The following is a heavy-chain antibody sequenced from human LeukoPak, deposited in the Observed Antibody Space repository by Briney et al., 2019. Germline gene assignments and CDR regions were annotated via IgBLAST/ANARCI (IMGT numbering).Heavy chain of an antibody. V-gene: IGHV3-30-3*01. D-gene: IGHD2-21*02. J-gene: IGHJ4*02. Sequence: PGRSLRLSCAASGFTVSSYDMHWVRQAPGKGLEWVAVISYDGSNKYYADSVKGRFTISRDNSKNTLYLQMNSLRAEDTAVYYCASDSYCGGDCYSANDYWGQGTLVTVSS. CDR1: GFTVSSYD. CDR2: ISYDGSNK. CDR3: ASDSYCGGDCYSANDY.